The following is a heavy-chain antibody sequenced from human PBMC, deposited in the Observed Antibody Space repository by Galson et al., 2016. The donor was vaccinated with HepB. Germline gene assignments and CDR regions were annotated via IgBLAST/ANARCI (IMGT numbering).Heavy chain of an antibody. Sequence: SLRLSCAASGFNFDRFTMHWVRQPPGRGLEWVSLINRRGHINYEDSAKGRFTISRDNSKNSLYLDMNSLTTEDTALHYCPKEADTNFPHFDSWGQGTLVTVSS. CDR2: INRRGHI. J-gene: IGHJ4*02. D-gene: IGHD5-24*01. CDR3: PKEADTNFPHFDS. CDR1: GFNFDRFT. V-gene: IGHV3-43*01.